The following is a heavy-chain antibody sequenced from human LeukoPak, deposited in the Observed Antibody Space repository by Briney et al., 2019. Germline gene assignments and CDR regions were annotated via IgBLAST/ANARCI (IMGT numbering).Heavy chain of an antibody. Sequence: SETLSLTCTVSGGSISSYYWSWIRQPPGKGLGWIGYIYYSGSTNYNPSLKSRVTISVDTSKNQFSLKLSSVTAADTAVYYCARETRYCSGGSCYPNFDYWGQGTLVTVSS. D-gene: IGHD2-15*01. J-gene: IGHJ4*02. CDR3: ARETRYCSGGSCYPNFDY. CDR2: IYYSGST. V-gene: IGHV4-59*01. CDR1: GGSISSYY.